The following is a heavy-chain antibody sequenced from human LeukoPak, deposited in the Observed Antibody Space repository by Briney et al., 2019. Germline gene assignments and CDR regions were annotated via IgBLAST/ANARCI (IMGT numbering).Heavy chain of an antibody. CDR2: IIPIFGTA. Sequence: EASVKVSCKASGGTFSSYAISWVRQAPGQGLEWMGGIIPIFGTANYAQKFQGRVTITADESTSTAYMELSSLRSEDTAAYYCASNPGIAAAGFDYWGQGTLVTVSS. D-gene: IGHD6-13*01. V-gene: IGHV1-69*13. CDR3: ASNPGIAAAGFDY. CDR1: GGTFSSYA. J-gene: IGHJ4*02.